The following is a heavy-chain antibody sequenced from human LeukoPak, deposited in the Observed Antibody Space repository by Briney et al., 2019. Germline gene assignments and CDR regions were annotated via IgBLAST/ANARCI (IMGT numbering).Heavy chain of an antibody. D-gene: IGHD6-19*01. CDR3: AKGYSSGWYDGLDY. Sequence: GGSLRLSCAASGFTFSSYAMSWVRQAPGKGLEWVSGISWNSGYIGYADSVKGRFTISRDNAKNSLYLQMNSLRAEDMALYYCAKGYSSGWYDGLDYWGQGTLVTVSS. CDR2: ISWNSGYI. J-gene: IGHJ4*02. V-gene: IGHV3-9*03. CDR1: GFTFSSYA.